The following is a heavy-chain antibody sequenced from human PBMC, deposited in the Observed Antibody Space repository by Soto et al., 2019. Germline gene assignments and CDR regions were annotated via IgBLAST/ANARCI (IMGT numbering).Heavy chain of an antibody. J-gene: IGHJ6*02. CDR2: INPNSGVT. CDR1: GYTFTGDE. CDR3: ARDFNYYSMDV. V-gene: IGHV1-2*02. Sequence: VRLVQPGAEVKKPGASVKVSCQASGYTFTGDEMHWVRQAPGQGLEWLGRINPNSGVTNYAQNFEGRVTMTRDTYSMTAYMEMSWLTFDDTAVYYCARDFNYYSMDVWGQGTTVTVSS.